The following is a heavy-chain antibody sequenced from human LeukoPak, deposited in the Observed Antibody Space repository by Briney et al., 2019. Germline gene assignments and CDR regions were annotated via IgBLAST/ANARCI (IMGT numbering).Heavy chain of an antibody. D-gene: IGHD2-2*01. V-gene: IGHV1-2*02. CDR3: ARADSVPAGDYHYWYMDV. CDR1: GFTLTDY. J-gene: IGHJ6*03. Sequence: GASVKVSCKASGFTLTDYIHWVRQDPRQGLQWMGWIKPNSGDTDYAQKFQGRVTMTRDTSISTVYMELSSLRSDDTAVYYCARADSVPAGDYHYWYMDVWGKGTTVTVPS. CDR2: IKPNSGDT.